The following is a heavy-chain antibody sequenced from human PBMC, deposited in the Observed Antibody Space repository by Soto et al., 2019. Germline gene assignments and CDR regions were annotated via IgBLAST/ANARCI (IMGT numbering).Heavy chain of an antibody. D-gene: IGHD6-6*01. CDR1: GFTFSSYA. Sequence: GGSLRLSCAASGFTFSSYAMHWVRHAPGKGLEWVAVISYDGSNKYYADSVNGRFTISRDNSKNTLYLQMNSLRAEDTAVYYCARDVGSSSGYYYYYGMDVWGQGTTVTVSS. CDR3: ARDVGSSSGYYYYYGMDV. CDR2: ISYDGSNK. V-gene: IGHV3-30-3*01. J-gene: IGHJ6*02.